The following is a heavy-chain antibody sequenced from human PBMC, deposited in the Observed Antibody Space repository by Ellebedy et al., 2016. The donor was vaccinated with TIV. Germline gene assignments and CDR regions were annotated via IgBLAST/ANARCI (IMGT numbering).Heavy chain of an antibody. D-gene: IGHD2/OR15-2a*01. CDR1: GYTLTSYD. J-gene: IGHJ6*02. CDR3: AREHFTGYYYYGLDV. Sequence: AASVKVSCKASGYTLTSYDISWVRQAPGQGLEWMGWISVYNGNTNYAQKLQGRVTMTTDTLTNTAYMELRSLRSDDTAMYYCAREHFTGYYYYGLDVWGQGTTVTVSS. V-gene: IGHV1-18*04. CDR2: ISVYNGNT.